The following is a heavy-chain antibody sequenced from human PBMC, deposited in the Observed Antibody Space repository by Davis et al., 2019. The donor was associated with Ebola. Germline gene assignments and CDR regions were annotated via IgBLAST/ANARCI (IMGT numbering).Heavy chain of an antibody. CDR3: ARWGIAARLPYYYYYGMDV. J-gene: IGHJ6*02. Sequence: GESLKISCKGSGYSFTSYWIGWVRQMPGEGLEWMGIIYPGDSDTRYSPSFQGQVTISADKSISTAYLQWSSLKASDTAMYYCARWGIAARLPYYYYYGMDVWGQGTTVTVSS. CDR2: IYPGDSDT. V-gene: IGHV5-51*01. D-gene: IGHD6-6*01. CDR1: GYSFTSYW.